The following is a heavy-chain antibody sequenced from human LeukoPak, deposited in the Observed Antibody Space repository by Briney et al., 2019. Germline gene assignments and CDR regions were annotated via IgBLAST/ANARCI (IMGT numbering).Heavy chain of an antibody. Sequence: ASVKVSCKASGYTFTGYYMHWVRQAPGQGLEWMGWINPNSGGTNYAQKSQGRVTMTRDTSISTAYMELSRLRSDDTAVYYCASRRQQLVPKYYYYYYGMDVWGQGTTVTVSS. J-gene: IGHJ6*02. D-gene: IGHD6-13*01. CDR3: ASRRQQLVPKYYYYYYGMDV. CDR2: INPNSGGT. CDR1: GYTFTGYY. V-gene: IGHV1-2*02.